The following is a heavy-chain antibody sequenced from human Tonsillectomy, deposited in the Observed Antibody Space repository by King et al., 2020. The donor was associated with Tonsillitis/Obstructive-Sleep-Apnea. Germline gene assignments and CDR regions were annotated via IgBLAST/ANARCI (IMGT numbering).Heavy chain of an antibody. CDR2: IWYDGSDT. J-gene: IGHJ4*02. V-gene: IGHV3-33*01. Sequence: VQLVESGGGVVQPGRSLRLSCAASGFTFSSYGMHWVRQAPGMGLEWVAVIWYDGSDTYYADSMKGRFTISRDSSKHTLYLQMNGLRAEDTAVYYCARSSGSYHFDSWGQGTLVTVSS. CDR1: GFTFSSYG. D-gene: IGHD1-26*01. CDR3: ARSSGSYHFDS.